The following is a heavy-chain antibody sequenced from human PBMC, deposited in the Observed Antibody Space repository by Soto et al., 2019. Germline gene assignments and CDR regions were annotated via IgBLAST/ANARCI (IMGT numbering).Heavy chain of an antibody. V-gene: IGHV1-46*01. J-gene: IGHJ4*02. CDR2: INPNGGST. CDR3: ARSLLQGDF. D-gene: IGHD2-21*01. CDR1: GYTFIHYC. Sequence: QVQLVQSGAEVKKPGASVKVSCKASGYTFIHYCIHWVRQAPGQGLEWMAIINPNGGSTNYAQKFQGRVTVTSDTSTSTVSMELNSLGSDDTAVYFCARSLLQGDFWGQGTLVTVSS.